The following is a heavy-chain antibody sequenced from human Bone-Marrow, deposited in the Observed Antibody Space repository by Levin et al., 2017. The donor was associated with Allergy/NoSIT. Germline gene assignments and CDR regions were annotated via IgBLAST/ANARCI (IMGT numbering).Heavy chain of an antibody. Sequence: GGSLRLSCAASGFTFNDYGMHWVRQAPGKGLEWVAVISYDGSVIYYADSVKGRLTISRDNSKNTLYLQMVRLRVEDTAVYYCAKVGRDIEPRPPTLWDFYSSGMDVWGQGTTVTVSS. V-gene: IGHV3-30*18. CDR1: GFTFNDYG. D-gene: IGHD3/OR15-3a*01. CDR3: AKVGRDIEPRPPTLWDFYSSGMDV. CDR2: ISYDGSVI. J-gene: IGHJ6*02.